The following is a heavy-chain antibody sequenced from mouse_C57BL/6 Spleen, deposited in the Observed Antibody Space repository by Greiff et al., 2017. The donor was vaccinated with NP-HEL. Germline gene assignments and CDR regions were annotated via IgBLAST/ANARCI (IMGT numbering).Heavy chain of an antibody. V-gene: IGHV1-15*01. J-gene: IGHJ3*01. CDR2: IDPETGGT. D-gene: IGHD2-4*01. Sequence: QVQLQQSGAELVRPRASVTLSCKASGYTFTDYEMHWVKQTPVHGLEWIGAIDPETGGTAYNQKFKGKAILTADKSSSTAYMELRSLTSEDSAVYYCTRSRDYSWFAYWGQGTLVTVSA. CDR3: TRSRDYSWFAY. CDR1: GYTFTDYE.